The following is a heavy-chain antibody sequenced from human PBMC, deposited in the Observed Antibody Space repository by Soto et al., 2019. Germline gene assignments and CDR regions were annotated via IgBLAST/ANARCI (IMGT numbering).Heavy chain of an antibody. CDR1: GYTFTSYG. J-gene: IGHJ6*02. D-gene: IGHD2-21*01. Sequence: QVQLVQSGVEVKKPGASVKVSCKASGYTFTSYGISWVRQAPGQGLEWMGWIRAYNGNTNYAQKLQGIVTITTDTSESTGYMALRSLRSDDSAVYSCAREGVRSIHRQCGMDVWGQGPTVTVSS. CDR3: AREGVRSIHRQCGMDV. V-gene: IGHV1-18*04. CDR2: IRAYNGNT.